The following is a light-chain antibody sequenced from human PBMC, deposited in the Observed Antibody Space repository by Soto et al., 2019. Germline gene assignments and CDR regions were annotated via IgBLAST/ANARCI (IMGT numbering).Light chain of an antibody. J-gene: IGKJ1*01. CDR2: GAS. CDR3: QQYGSSPT. CDR1: QGIRND. Sequence: AIQMTQFPSSLSASVGDRVTITCRASQGIRNDLGWYQQKSGRAPKLLIFGASTLQSGVPSRFSGSGSGTDFTLTISSLQPEDFAVYYCQQYGSSPTFGQGTKVEIK. V-gene: IGKV1-6*01.